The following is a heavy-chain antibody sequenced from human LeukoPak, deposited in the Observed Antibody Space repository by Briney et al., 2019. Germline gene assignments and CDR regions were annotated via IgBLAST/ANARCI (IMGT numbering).Heavy chain of an antibody. CDR3: ARDESMISIAMAGQDY. J-gene: IGHJ4*02. CDR2: ISSNSIYK. V-gene: IGHV3-21*01. Sequence: PGGSLRLSCAASGFTFSSYSMNWVRQAPGRGLEWVSSISSNSIYKYYADSVKGRFTISRDNAQHSLFLQMNSLRAEDTALYYCARDESMISIAMAGQDYWGQGTLVTVSS. CDR1: GFTFSSYS. D-gene: IGHD6-19*01.